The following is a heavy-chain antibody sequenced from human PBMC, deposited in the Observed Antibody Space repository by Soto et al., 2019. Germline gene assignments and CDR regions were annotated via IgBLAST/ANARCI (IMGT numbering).Heavy chain of an antibody. Sequence: QVPLVQSGTEVKKPGASVKLSCTASGYTFTSYTIHWVRQAPGQRLEWMGWMNAGNGNTKYSQKFQGRVSITRDTSASTAYMELSFLRSEDTAVYYCARDGINSTDAWGKGTTVTVSS. CDR3: ARDGINSTDA. D-gene: IGHD1-20*01. J-gene: IGHJ6*03. CDR2: MNAGNGNT. CDR1: GYTFTSYT. V-gene: IGHV1-3*01.